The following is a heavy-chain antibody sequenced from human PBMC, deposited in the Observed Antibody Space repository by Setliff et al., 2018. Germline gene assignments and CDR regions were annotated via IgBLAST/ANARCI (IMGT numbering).Heavy chain of an antibody. Sequence: PGGSLRLSCTASGFTFGDYAMSWVRQAPGKGLEWVGFIRSKAYGGTTEYAASVKGRFTISRDDSEISMYLQMNSLETEDTAVYFCARGPRDGYNSGLDYWGQGALVTVSS. CDR1: GFTFGDYA. CDR3: ARGPRDGYNSGLDY. CDR2: IRSKAYGGTT. V-gene: IGHV3-49*04. D-gene: IGHD5-12*01. J-gene: IGHJ4*02.